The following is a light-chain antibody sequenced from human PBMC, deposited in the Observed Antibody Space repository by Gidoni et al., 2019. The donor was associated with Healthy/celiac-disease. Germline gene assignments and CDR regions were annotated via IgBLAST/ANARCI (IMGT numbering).Light chain of an antibody. J-gene: IGKJ3*01. CDR2: GAS. CDR1: QSVSTN. V-gene: IGKV3D-15*01. CDR3: QQYNNWPPIT. Sequence: IVLTHSPATLSVSPGERATLSCRASQSVSTNLAWYQQKPGQAPRLLIYGASTRATGIPARFSGSASGTEFTLTISSLQSEDFAVYYCQQYNNWPPITFGPGTKVDIK.